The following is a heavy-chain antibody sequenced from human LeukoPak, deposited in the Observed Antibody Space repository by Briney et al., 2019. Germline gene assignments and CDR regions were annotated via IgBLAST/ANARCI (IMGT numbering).Heavy chain of an antibody. CDR2: ISSSSSYI. CDR1: GFTFSSYS. Sequence: GGSLRLSCAASGFTFSSYSMNWVRQAPGKGLEWVSSISSSSSYIYYADSAKGRFTISRDNAKNSLYPQMNSLRAEDTAVYYCARDRLWEYRGEFDPWGQGTLVTVSS. J-gene: IGHJ5*02. V-gene: IGHV3-21*01. D-gene: IGHD2-2*01. CDR3: ARDRLWEYRGEFDP.